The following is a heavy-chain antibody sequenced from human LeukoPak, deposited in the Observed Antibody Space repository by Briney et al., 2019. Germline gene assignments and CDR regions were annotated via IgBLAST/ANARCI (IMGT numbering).Heavy chain of an antibody. CDR3: ANTAAVFDY. Sequence: GGSLRLSCAASGFTFSSYGMHWVRQAPGNKYYAGSVKGRFTISRDNSKNTLYLQMNSLRAEDTAVYYCANTAAVFDYWGQGTLVTVSS. D-gene: IGHD6-13*01. V-gene: IGHV3-30*02. CDR1: GFTFSSYG. J-gene: IGHJ4*02.